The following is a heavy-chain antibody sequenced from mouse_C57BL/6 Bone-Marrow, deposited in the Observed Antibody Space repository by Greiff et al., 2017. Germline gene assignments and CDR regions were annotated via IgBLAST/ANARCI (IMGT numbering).Heavy chain of an antibody. CDR3: ARHGGFAY. CDR2: ISSGGSYT. V-gene: IGHV5-6*01. Sequence: EVQVVESGGDLVKPGGSLKLSCAASGFTFSSYGMSWVRQTPDKRLEWVATISSGGSYTYYPDSGKGRFTISRDNAKNTLYLQMSSLKSEDTAMYYCARHGGFAYWGQGTLVTVSA. CDR1: GFTFSSYG. J-gene: IGHJ3*01.